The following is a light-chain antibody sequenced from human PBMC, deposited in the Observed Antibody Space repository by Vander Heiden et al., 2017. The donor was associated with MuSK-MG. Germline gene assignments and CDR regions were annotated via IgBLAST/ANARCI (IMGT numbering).Light chain of an antibody. CDR2: QDS. CDR1: KLGDKY. CDR3: QAWDSNTEV. Sequence: HERTQPPPMSVSPGQTASIPCSGDKLGDKYACWYQQKPGQSPVLVIYQDSKRPSGIPERFSASNSGNTATLTVSGTQAMDEADYYCQAWDSNTEVFGGGTKLTVL. V-gene: IGLV3-1*01. J-gene: IGLJ2*01.